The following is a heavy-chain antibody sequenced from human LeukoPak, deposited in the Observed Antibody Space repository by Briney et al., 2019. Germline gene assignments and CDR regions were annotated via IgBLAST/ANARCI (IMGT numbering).Heavy chain of an antibody. CDR2: IIPIFGTA. J-gene: IGHJ3*02. Sequence: SSVTVSCMACRCTLRRYSNSWVRQAPGQGLEWMGVIIPIFGTANYAQKFQGRVTISTDESTSTAYMELSSLRSEDTAVYYCAREVAAAGLDAFDIWGQGTMVTVSS. V-gene: IGHV1-69*05. D-gene: IGHD6-13*01. CDR3: AREVAAAGLDAFDI. CDR1: RCTLRRYS.